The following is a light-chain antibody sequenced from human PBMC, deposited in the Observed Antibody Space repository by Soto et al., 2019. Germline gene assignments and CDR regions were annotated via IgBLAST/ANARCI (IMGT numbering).Light chain of an antibody. J-gene: IGKJ2*01. CDR2: DAS. V-gene: IGKV1-33*01. CDR1: QDISNH. CDR3: QQYDTLPYT. Sequence: DIQMTQSPSSLSASVGDRVTITCQASQDISNHLNWYQQKPGKAPKLLIYDASNLETGVPSRFSGSGSGTDFTFTISSLQPEDIATYYCQQYDTLPYTFGQETKLEIK.